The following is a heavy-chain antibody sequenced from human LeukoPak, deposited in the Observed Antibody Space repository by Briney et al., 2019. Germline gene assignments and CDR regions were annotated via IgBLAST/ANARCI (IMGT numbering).Heavy chain of an antibody. Sequence: KPSETLSLTCAVYGGSFSGYYWSWIRQPPGKGLEWIGEINHSGSTNYNPSLKSRVTISVDTSKNQFSLKLSSVTAADTAVYYCARDQRTYYYGSGSYYRRAFDIWGQGTVVTVSS. V-gene: IGHV4-34*01. CDR2: INHSGST. CDR3: ARDQRTYYYGSGSYYRRAFDI. J-gene: IGHJ3*02. CDR1: GGSFSGYY. D-gene: IGHD3-10*01.